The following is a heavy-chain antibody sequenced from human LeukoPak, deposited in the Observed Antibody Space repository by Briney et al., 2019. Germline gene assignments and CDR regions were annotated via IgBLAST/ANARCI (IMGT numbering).Heavy chain of an antibody. D-gene: IGHD3-10*01. CDR2: INHSGST. J-gene: IGHJ4*02. V-gene: IGHV4-34*01. Sequence: SETLSLTCAVYGGSFSGYYWSWIRQPPGKGLEWIGGINHSGSTNYNPSLKSRVTISVDTSKNQFSLKLSSVTAADTAVYYCARDRSPSVVRGVFDYWGQGTLVTVSS. CDR1: GGSFSGYY. CDR3: ARDRSPSVVRGVFDY.